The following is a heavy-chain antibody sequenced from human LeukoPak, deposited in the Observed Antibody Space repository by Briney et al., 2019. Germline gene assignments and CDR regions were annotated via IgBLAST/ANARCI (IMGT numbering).Heavy chain of an antibody. CDR2: INHSGGT. Sequence: PSETLSLTCAVYGGSFSGYYWSWIRQPPGKGLEWIGEINHSGGTNYNPSLKSRVTISVDTSKNQFSLKLSSVTAADTAVYYCARGYSSSPWSYFDYWGQGTLVTVSS. J-gene: IGHJ4*02. CDR1: GGSFSGYY. V-gene: IGHV4-34*01. D-gene: IGHD6-6*01. CDR3: ARGYSSSPWSYFDY.